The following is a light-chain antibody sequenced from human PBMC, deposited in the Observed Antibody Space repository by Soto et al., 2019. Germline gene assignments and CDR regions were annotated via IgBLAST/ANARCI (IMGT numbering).Light chain of an antibody. CDR1: QSLSSSF. CDR3: LHHGSSVYT. J-gene: IGKJ2*01. V-gene: IGKV3-20*01. Sequence: EIVLTQSPGTLSLSLGERATLSCRASQSLSSSFLAWYQQKPGQAPRLLIYGASSRATGIPARFSGSGSATDFSLTIGRLEPEDFAVYFCLHHGSSVYTFGQVTKLEIK. CDR2: GAS.